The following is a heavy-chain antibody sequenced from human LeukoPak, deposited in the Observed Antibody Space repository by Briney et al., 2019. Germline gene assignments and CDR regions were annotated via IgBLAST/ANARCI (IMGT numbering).Heavy chain of an antibody. CDR1: GFTFSNYG. CDR3: AKDSGYDILTGYLDY. V-gene: IGHV3-33*06. D-gene: IGHD3-9*01. J-gene: IGHJ4*02. Sequence: GGSLRLSCAASGFTFSNYGMHWVRQAPGKGLEWVAVIWYDGGNKYHTDSVKGRFTISRDNSRNTLYLQMNSLRAEDTAVYYCAKDSGYDILTGYLDYWGQGTLVTVSS. CDR2: IWYDGGNK.